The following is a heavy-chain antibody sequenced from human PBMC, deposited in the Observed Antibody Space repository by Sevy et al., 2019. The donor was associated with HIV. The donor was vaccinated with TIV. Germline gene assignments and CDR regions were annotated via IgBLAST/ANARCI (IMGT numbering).Heavy chain of an antibody. CDR1: GFSFDNYV. D-gene: IGHD3-10*01. V-gene: IGHV3-49*03. J-gene: IGHJ5*02. CDR2: IRSKLYGGTT. CDR3: SRDRYGSQSYAADH. Sequence: GGSLRLSCSASGFSFDNYVMNWFRQAPGKGLEWVGFIRSKLYGGTTEYAASVKGRFTISRDDSKSIAYLQMNSLKTEDSGVYYCSRDRYGSQSYAADHWGQGTLVTVS.